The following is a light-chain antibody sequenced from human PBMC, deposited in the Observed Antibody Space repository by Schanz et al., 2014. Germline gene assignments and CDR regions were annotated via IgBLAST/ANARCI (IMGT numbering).Light chain of an antibody. Sequence: QSALTQPASVSGSPGQSITISCTGTSSDVGGYNYVSWYQQHPGKAPKLMIYDVSNRPSGVSNRFSGSKSGNTASLTISGLQAEDEADYYCCSYAGSSPSLVFGTGTKLTVL. CDR2: DVS. CDR3: CSYAGSSPSLV. CDR1: SSDVGGYNY. J-gene: IGLJ1*01. V-gene: IGLV2-14*03.